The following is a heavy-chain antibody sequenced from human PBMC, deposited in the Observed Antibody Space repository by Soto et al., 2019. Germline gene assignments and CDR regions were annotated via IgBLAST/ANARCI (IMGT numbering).Heavy chain of an antibody. CDR3: ARARMVRGIIYYYGMDV. CDR1: GGSISSDGNY. J-gene: IGHJ6*02. Sequence: QVQLQESGPGLVKSSQTLSLTCTVSGGSISSDGNYWSWIRQHPGKGLEWIGYIYYSGSTNYNPSRKSRVTRSVDTSKNQFSLKLNSVTAADTAVYYCARARMVRGIIYYYGMDVWGQGTTVTVSS. D-gene: IGHD3-10*01. CDR2: IYYSGST. V-gene: IGHV4-31*03.